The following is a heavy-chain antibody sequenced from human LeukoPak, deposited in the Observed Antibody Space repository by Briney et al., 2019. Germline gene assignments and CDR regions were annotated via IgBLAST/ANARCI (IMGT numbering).Heavy chain of an antibody. V-gene: IGHV3-53*01. CDR1: GFTVSSNY. Sequence: GGSLRLSCAVSGFTVSSNYMSWVRQAPGKGLEWVSVIYTGGSTYYADSVKGRFTISRDNSKNTLYLQMNSLRAEDTAVYYCARGSVDGDYLFSWGQGTLVTVSS. CDR3: ARGSVDGDYLFS. D-gene: IGHD4-17*01. CDR2: IYTGGST. J-gene: IGHJ5*02.